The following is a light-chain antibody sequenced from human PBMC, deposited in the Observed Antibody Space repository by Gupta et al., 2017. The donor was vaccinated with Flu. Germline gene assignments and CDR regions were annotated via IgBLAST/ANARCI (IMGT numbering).Light chain of an antibody. V-gene: IGLV3-10*01. J-gene: IGLJ3*02. CDR3: YSTDSSGNHRGV. CDR2: EDR. CDR1: ALPKKY. Sequence: SYELTQPPSVSVSPGQTAKITCSGDALPKKYAYWYQQKSGQAPVLVIYEDRKRPSGIPERFSGSSSGTVATLTISGAQVEDEADYYCYSTDSSGNHRGVFGGGTKLTVL.